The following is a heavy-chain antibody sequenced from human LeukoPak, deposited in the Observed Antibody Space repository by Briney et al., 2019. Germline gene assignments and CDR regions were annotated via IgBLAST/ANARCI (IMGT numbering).Heavy chain of an antibody. CDR1: GGSITNYY. CDR2: IHSSGST. CDR3: ARLNDYSNTPFDY. J-gene: IGHJ4*02. D-gene: IGHD1-1*01. Sequence: SETLSLTCTVSGGSITNYYWNWIRQPPGKGLEWIGYIHSSGSTKSNPSLKSRVTIYVDPSKKQFSLKLSSVTTADTAVYYCARLNDYSNTPFDYWGQGSLVTVSS. V-gene: IGHV4-59*01.